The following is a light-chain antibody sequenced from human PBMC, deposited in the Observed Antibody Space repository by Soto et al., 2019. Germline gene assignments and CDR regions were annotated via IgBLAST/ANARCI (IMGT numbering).Light chain of an antibody. J-gene: IGKJ1*01. V-gene: IGKV3-15*01. CDR2: GAS. CDR3: QQYRGWPRT. CDR1: QSVDIN. Sequence: EIVLTQSPATLSVSPGERVTISCLASQSVDINLAWYQQKPGQAPRLLIYGASTRATDMSGTFSGRGSGTEFTLTINNLRPEDFAVYYCQQYRGWPRTFGQGTKVDIK.